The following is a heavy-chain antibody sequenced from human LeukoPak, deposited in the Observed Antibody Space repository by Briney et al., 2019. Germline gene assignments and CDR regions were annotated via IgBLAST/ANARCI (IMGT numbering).Heavy chain of an antibody. CDR1: GYTFTSYD. CDR3: ARGVTQGVDY. CDR2: ISPNTGYT. V-gene: IGHV1-8*01. J-gene: IGHJ4*02. Sequence: ASVKVSCKASGYTFTSYDINWMRQATGQGPEWMGWISPNTGYTDYAEKFQGRVTMTRNTSISTAYMELSTLRSEDTAVYYCARGVTQGVDYWGQGTLVTVSS. D-gene: IGHD2-21*02.